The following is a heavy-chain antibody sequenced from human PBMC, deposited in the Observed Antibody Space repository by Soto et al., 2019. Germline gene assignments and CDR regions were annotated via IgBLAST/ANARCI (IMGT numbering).Heavy chain of an antibody. V-gene: IGHV2-5*01. CDR3: AHRGYGDYPRDNWFDP. J-gene: IGHJ5*02. Sequence: SGPTLVNPTQTLTLTCTFSGFSLSSGGAGVGWIRQPPGKGLEWLALIYWNDDKRYSPSLKSRLTITKDTSKNQVVLLMTDMDPVDTATYYCAHRGYGDYPRDNWFDPWGQGTLVTVSS. CDR2: IYWNDDK. CDR1: GFSLSSGGAG. D-gene: IGHD4-17*01.